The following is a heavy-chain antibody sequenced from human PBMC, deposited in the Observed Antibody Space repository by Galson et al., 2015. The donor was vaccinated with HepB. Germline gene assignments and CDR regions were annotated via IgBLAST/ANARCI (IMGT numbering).Heavy chain of an antibody. D-gene: IGHD2-15*01. CDR3: TRHVRYCSGGSCYSFNYFDY. V-gene: IGHV3-73*01. CDR1: GFTFSGSA. Sequence: SLRLSCAASGFTFSGSAMHWVRQASGKGLEWVGRIRSKANSYATAYAASVKGRFTISRDDSKNTAYLQMNSLKTEDTAVYYCTRHVRYCSGGSCYSFNYFDYWGQGTLVTVSS. CDR2: IRSKANSYAT. J-gene: IGHJ4*02.